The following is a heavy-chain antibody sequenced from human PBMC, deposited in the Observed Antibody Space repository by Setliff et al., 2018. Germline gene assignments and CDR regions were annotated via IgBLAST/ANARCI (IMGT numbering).Heavy chain of an antibody. CDR1: GDSLRSSSSYY. CDR2: IYYTGNS. Sequence: SETLSLTCTVSGDSLRSSSSYYWAWIRQPPGKGLEWIGSIYYTGNSYYNPSLRSRITMSMDTSKNRFSLRLTSVTAADTSVYYCARHSPYYYYMDVWGNGTTVTVSS. CDR3: ARHSPYYYYMDV. J-gene: IGHJ6*03. V-gene: IGHV4-39*01.